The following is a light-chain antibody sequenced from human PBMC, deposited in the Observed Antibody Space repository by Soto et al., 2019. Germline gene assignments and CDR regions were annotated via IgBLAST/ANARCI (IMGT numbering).Light chain of an antibody. CDR2: STT. V-gene: IGLV7-43*01. Sequence: QAVVTQEPSLTVSPGGTFTLTCASSTGPVTSGFYPHWVQQKPGQAPRTLIYSTTHKHSCTPARFSGSLLGGKAALTLSGVQPEDEADYYCLLYYGGSYVFGAGTKLTVL. CDR1: TGPVTSGFY. CDR3: LLYYGGSYV. J-gene: IGLJ1*01.